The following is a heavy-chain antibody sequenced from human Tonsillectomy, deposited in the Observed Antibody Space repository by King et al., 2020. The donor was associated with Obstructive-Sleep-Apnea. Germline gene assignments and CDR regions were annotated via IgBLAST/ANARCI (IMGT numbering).Heavy chain of an antibody. V-gene: IGHV3-43D*03. J-gene: IGHJ6*02. CDR3: AKDEGITMVRGVIIPSGMDV. CDR2: ISWDGCST. Sequence: VQLVESGGVVVQPGGSLRLSCAASGFTFDDYAMHWVRQAPGKGLEWVSLISWDGCSTSYADSVKGRFTISRDNSKNSLYLQMNSLRAEDTALYYCAKDEGITMVRGVIIPSGMDVWGQGTTVTVSS. CDR1: GFTFDDYA. D-gene: IGHD3-10*01.